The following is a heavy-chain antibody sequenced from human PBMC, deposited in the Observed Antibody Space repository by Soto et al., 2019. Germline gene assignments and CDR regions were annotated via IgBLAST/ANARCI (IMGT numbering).Heavy chain of an antibody. CDR3: ARGPLYYVFWRPLGDAFDI. Sequence: GASVEVSCKASGYTFTGYYMHWVRQAPGQGLEWMGWINPNSGGTNYAQKFQGWVTMTRDTSISTAYMELSRLRSDDTAVYYCARGPLYYVFWRPLGDAFDIWGQGKMVPV. J-gene: IGHJ3*02. CDR2: INPNSGGT. CDR1: GYTFTGYY. D-gene: IGHD3-3*01. V-gene: IGHV1-2*04.